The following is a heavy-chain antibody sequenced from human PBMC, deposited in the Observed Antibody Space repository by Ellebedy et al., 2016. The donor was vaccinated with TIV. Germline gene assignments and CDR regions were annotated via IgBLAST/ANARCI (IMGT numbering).Heavy chain of an antibody. CDR2: IRYDGSNK. J-gene: IGHJ4*02. D-gene: IGHD6-19*01. CDR3: AKERETAVAADY. V-gene: IGHV3-30*02. CDR1: GFTFSSYG. Sequence: PGGSLRLSCAASGFTFSSYGMHWVRQAPGKGLEWVAFIRYDGSNKYYADSVKGRFTISRDNSKNTLYLQMNSLRAEDTAVYYCAKERETAVAADYWGQGTLVTVSS.